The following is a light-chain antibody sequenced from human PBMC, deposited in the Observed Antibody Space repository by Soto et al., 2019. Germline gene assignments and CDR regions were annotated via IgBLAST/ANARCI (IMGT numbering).Light chain of an antibody. CDR3: SSYTTSSPRV. CDR2: EVT. V-gene: IGLV2-14*01. J-gene: IGLJ2*01. CDR1: SSDVGAYNY. Sequence: QSALTQPASVSGSPGQSITISCTGTSSDVGAYNYVSWYQQHPGKAPKPMIYEVTNRPFGVSNRFSGSKSGNTASLTISRLQTEDEADYYCSSYTTSSPRVFGGGTKVTVL.